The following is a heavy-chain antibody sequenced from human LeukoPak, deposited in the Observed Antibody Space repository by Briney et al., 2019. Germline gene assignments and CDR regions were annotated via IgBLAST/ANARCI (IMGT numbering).Heavy chain of an antibody. Sequence: PGGSLRLSCAASGFTFSSYGMSWVRQAPGKGLEWVSAISGSDGSTYYADSVKGRFTISRDNSKNTLYLQMNSLRAEDTAVYYCAKEMDFWSGYSAYWGQGTLVTVSS. D-gene: IGHD3-3*01. CDR2: ISGSDGST. CDR3: AKEMDFWSGYSAY. CDR1: GFTFSSYG. J-gene: IGHJ4*02. V-gene: IGHV3-23*01.